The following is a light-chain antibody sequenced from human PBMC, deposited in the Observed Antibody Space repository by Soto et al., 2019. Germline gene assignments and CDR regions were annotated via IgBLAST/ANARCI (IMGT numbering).Light chain of an antibody. CDR3: QQYNDWPPFT. Sequence: EIVVTQSPATLSVSPGERATLSCRASQSVRTNLAWYQQRPGQAPRLLIFGASTRAPGIPGRFSGSGSGTEFTLTISSLQSEDFAIYYCQQYNDWPPFTFAQGTRLEIK. CDR1: QSVRTN. V-gene: IGKV3-15*01. J-gene: IGKJ5*01. CDR2: GAS.